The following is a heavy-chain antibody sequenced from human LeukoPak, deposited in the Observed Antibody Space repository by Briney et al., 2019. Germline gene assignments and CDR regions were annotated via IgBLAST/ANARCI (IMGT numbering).Heavy chain of an antibody. CDR2: IYTSGST. Sequence: PSETLSLTCTVSGGSISSGSYYWSWIRQPAGKGLEWIGRIYTSGSTNYNPSLKSRVTISVDTSKNQFSLKLSSVTAADTAVYYCARDRYYYGSGSYDPSRGFDYWGQGTLVTVSS. J-gene: IGHJ4*02. D-gene: IGHD3-10*01. CDR1: GGSISSGSYY. V-gene: IGHV4-61*02. CDR3: ARDRYYYGSGSYDPSRGFDY.